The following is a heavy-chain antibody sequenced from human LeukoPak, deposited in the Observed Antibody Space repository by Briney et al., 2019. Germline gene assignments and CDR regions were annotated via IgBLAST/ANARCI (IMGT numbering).Heavy chain of an antibody. D-gene: IGHD5-18*01. J-gene: IGHJ4*02. V-gene: IGHV4-61*01. Sequence: PSETLSLTCTVSGDSVISASNYWSWIRQPPGKGLEWIAYISYSGNSNYNPSLKSRVTISVDTSKNQFSLKLTSVTAADTAVYYCARGFGYSFGYIGYWGQGTLVTVSS. CDR2: ISYSGNS. CDR3: ARGFGYSFGYIGY. CDR1: GDSVISASNY.